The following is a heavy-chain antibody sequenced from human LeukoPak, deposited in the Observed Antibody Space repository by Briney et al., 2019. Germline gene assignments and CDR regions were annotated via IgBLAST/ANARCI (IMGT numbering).Heavy chain of an antibody. Sequence: SQTLSLTCTVSGGSINSGSYYWSWIRQPAGKGLEWIGRVLTSGTTNYNPSLKSRVTISVDTSKNQFSLKLSSVTAADTAVYYCARAGVVVPAARWFAFDIWGQGTMVTVSS. D-gene: IGHD2-2*01. J-gene: IGHJ3*02. CDR3: ARAGVVVPAARWFAFDI. CDR1: GGSINSGSYY. V-gene: IGHV4-61*02. CDR2: VLTSGTT.